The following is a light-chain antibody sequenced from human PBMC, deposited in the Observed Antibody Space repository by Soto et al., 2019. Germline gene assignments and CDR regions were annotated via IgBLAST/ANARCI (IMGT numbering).Light chain of an antibody. CDR1: QGISHY. CDR3: QTYSSAPRT. CDR2: DAS. V-gene: IGKV1-27*01. J-gene: IGKJ1*01. Sequence: DIQMTQSPSSLSASVGDRVTITCRASQGISHYLAWYQQKPGKDPDLLIYDASTLQSGVPSRFSGSGSETDFTLTISSLQPEDFATNYCQTYSSAPRTFGQGTKVEIK.